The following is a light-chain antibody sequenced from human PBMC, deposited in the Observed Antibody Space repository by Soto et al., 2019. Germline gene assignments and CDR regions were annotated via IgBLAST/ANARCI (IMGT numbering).Light chain of an antibody. J-gene: IGLJ3*02. V-gene: IGLV6-57*01. Sequence: NFMLTQPHSVSESPGKTVIISCTRGSGSIASNYVQWHQQRPGSSPTTVIYEDNQRPSGVPDRFSGSIDSSSNSASLTISGLETEDEADYFCQSYDATNQVFGGGTKLTVL. CDR2: EDN. CDR1: SGSIASNY. CDR3: QSYDATNQV.